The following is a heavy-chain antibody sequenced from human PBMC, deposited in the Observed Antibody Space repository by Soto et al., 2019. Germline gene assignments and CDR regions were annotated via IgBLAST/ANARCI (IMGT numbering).Heavy chain of an antibody. CDR3: ASYSGSHSEEGYYFDY. CDR2: ISGSGGST. Sequence: EVQLLESGGGLVQPGGSLRLSCAASGFTFSSYAMSWVRQAPGKGLEWVSAISGSGGSTYYADSVKGRFTISRDNSKNTLYLQMNSLRAEDTAVYYCASYSGSHSEEGYYFDYWGQGPLVTVSS. D-gene: IGHD1-26*01. J-gene: IGHJ4*02. CDR1: GFTFSSYA. V-gene: IGHV3-23*01.